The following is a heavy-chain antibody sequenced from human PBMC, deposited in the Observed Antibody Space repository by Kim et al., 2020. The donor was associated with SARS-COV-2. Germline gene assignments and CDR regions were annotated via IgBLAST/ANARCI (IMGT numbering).Heavy chain of an antibody. Sequence: ASVKVSCKASGYTFTGYYMHWVRQAPGQGLEWMGWINPNSGGTNYAQKFQGRVTMTRDTSISTAYMELSRLRSDDTAVYYCARVSTDVLRYFDWSLPLDYWGQGTLV. J-gene: IGHJ4*02. CDR1: GYTFTGYY. D-gene: IGHD3-9*01. CDR2: INPNSGGT. V-gene: IGHV1-2*02. CDR3: ARVSTDVLRYFDWSLPLDY.